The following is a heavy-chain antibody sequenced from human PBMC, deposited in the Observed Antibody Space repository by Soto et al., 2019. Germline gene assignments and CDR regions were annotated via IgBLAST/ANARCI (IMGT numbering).Heavy chain of an antibody. CDR1: GYTFTGYY. CDR2: INPNSGGT. Sequence: ASVKVSCKASGYTFTGYYMHLVRQAPGQGLEWMGWINPNSGGTNYAQKFQGWVTMTRDMSISTAYMELSRLRSDDTAVYYCARDRPDFDWLLGRYYYYGMDVWGQGTTVTVSS. V-gene: IGHV1-2*04. J-gene: IGHJ6*02. CDR3: ARDRPDFDWLLGRYYYYGMDV. D-gene: IGHD3-9*01.